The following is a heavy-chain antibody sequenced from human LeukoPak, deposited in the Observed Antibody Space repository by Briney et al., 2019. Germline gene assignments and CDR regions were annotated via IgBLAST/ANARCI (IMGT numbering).Heavy chain of an antibody. V-gene: IGHV3-66*01. D-gene: IGHD6-13*01. CDR1: GFTVSSNY. J-gene: IGHJ4*02. Sequence: GGSLTLSCAASGFTVSSNYMSWVRQAPGKGLEWVSVIYSGGSTYYADSVKGRFTISRDNPKNTLYLQMNSLRAEDTAVYYCARGLVGIAAALDYWGQGTLVTVSS. CDR3: ARGLVGIAAALDY. CDR2: IYSGGST.